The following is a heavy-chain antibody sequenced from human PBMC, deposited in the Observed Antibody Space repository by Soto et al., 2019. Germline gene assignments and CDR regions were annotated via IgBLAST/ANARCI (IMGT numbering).Heavy chain of an antibody. CDR3: ARDLRIGDFWSGYSPNHGMDV. D-gene: IGHD3-3*01. CDR2: IWYDGSNK. V-gene: IGHV3-33*01. CDR1: GFTFSSYG. J-gene: IGHJ6*02. Sequence: QVQLVESGGGVVQPGRSLRLSCAASGFTFSSYGMHWVRQAPGKGLEWVAVIWYDGSNKYYADSVKGRFTISRDNSKNTLYLQMISLRAEDTAVYYCARDLRIGDFWSGYSPNHGMDVWGQGTTVTVSS.